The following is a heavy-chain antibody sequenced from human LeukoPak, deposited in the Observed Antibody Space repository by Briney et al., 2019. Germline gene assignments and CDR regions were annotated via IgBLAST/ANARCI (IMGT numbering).Heavy chain of an antibody. J-gene: IGHJ4*02. CDR1: GGSISSSSYY. V-gene: IGHV4-39*01. Sequence: PSETLSLTCTVSGGSISSSSYYWAWIRQPPGTGLEWIGSIYYSGSTNYNPSLKSRITISVDTSKNQFSLKLSSVTAADTAVYYCARRVRYSSAQPPFFDYWGQGTLVTVSS. D-gene: IGHD6-25*01. CDR3: ARRVRYSSAQPPFFDY. CDR2: IYYSGST.